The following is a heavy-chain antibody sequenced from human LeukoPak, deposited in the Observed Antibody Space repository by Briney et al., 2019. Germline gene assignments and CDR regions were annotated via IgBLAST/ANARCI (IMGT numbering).Heavy chain of an antibody. CDR1: GGTFSSYA. J-gene: IGHJ4*02. Sequence: SVKVSCKASGGTFSSYAISWVRQAPGQGLEWMGRIIPILGIANYAQKFQGRVTITADKSTSTAYMELSSLRSEDTAVYYCASSYSSGYHFDYWGQGTLVTVSS. CDR2: IIPILGIA. V-gene: IGHV1-69*04. D-gene: IGHD5-12*01. CDR3: ASSYSSGYHFDY.